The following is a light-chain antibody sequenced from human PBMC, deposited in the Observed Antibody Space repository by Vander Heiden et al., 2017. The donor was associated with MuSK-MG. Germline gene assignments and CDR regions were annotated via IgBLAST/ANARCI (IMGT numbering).Light chain of an antibody. J-gene: IGKJ4*01. Sequence: EIVLTQSPGTLSLSPGERATLSCRASQRLSGRKLVWYQQKPGQAPRLLIHGVSHRAIGIPDRFSGSGSGTDFTLTISRLEPEDFAVYYCQHADSSPRAFGGGTKVDVK. CDR3: QHADSSPRA. CDR1: QRLSGRK. V-gene: IGKV3-20*01. CDR2: GVS.